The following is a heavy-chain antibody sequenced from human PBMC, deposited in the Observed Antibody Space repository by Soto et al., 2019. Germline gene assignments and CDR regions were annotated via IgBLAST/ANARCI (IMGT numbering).Heavy chain of an antibody. CDR1: GYTFTTYA. V-gene: IGHV1-3*01. D-gene: IGHD6-13*01. CDR2: ITAGNGKT. Sequence: QAQLVQSGAAVNKPGASVKISCKASGYTFTTYALHWLRQAPGQQGQRLEWLGRITAGNGKTTYSQKFQDRVTITRDAFATTAYMELSRLTSDDTAVYYCARGLVDYSNLDLWGQGTLVTVSS. CDR3: ARGLVDYSNLDL. J-gene: IGHJ5*02.